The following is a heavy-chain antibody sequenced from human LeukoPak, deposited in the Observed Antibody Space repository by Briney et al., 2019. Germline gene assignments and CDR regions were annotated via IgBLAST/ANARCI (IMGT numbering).Heavy chain of an antibody. D-gene: IGHD1-14*01. Sequence: PGGSLRLSCAASGCTFSSYEMNWIRQAPGKGLEWVSYISSSGSTIYYADSVKGRFTISRDNAKNSLYLQMNSLRAEDTAVYYCARENRYYFDYWGQGTLVTVSS. CDR1: GCTFSSYE. CDR2: ISSSGSTI. CDR3: ARENRYYFDY. J-gene: IGHJ4*02. V-gene: IGHV3-48*03.